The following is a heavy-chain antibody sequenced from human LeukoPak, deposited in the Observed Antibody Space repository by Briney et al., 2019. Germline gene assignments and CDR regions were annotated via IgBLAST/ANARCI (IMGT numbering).Heavy chain of an antibody. CDR2: ISSNGGSI. D-gene: IGHD5-18*01. CDR1: GFTFSDYA. CDR3: ARDLSGVTGYTYGRGIDY. Sequence: AGGSLRLSCAASGFTFSDYAMHWVRQAPGKELEYVSAISSNGGSIHYANSVKGRFTISRDNSKNALYLQMDSLRAEDTAVYYCARDLSGVTGYTYGRGIDYWGQGTLVTVSP. V-gene: IGHV3-64*01. J-gene: IGHJ4*02.